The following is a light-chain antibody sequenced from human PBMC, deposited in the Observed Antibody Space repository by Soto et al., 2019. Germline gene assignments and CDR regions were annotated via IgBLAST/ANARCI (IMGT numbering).Light chain of an antibody. CDR2: DAS. J-gene: IGKJ5*01. Sequence: SLFSQSPATLSFSPGERATLSCRASQSVSSYLAWYQQKPGQAPRLLIYDASNRATGIPARFSGSGSGTDFTLTISSLEPEDFAVYYCQQRSNWPTFGQGTRLEIK. CDR3: QQRSNWPT. V-gene: IGKV3-11*01. CDR1: QSVSSY.